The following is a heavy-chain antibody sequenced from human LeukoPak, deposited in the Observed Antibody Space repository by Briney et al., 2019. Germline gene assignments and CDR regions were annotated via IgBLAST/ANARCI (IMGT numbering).Heavy chain of an antibody. CDR2: ISGSGTIT. Sequence: GGSLRLSCAASGFTFSSYAMSWVRQAPGKGLEWVSVISGSGTITYYADSVKGRFTISRDNSKNTLYLRMNSLRAEDTAVYYCAIDGEIAVTGTTGDYWGQGTLVTVSS. CDR3: AIDGEIAVTGTTGDY. J-gene: IGHJ4*02. CDR1: GFTFSSYA. D-gene: IGHD6-19*01. V-gene: IGHV3-23*01.